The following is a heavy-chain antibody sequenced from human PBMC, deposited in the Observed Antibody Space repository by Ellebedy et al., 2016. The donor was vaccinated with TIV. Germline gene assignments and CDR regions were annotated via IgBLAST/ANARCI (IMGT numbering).Heavy chain of an antibody. Sequence: SETLSLTXSFSGNSVSSSRYFWGWIRQPPGKGLEWIASVYYTGNTHYNPSLKSRVTISLDTSKNQFSLKLSSVTAADTAVYYCAGGRADVWELLAYWGQGTLATVSS. CDR1: GNSVSSSRYF. V-gene: IGHV4-39*07. CDR2: VYYTGNT. D-gene: IGHD1-26*01. CDR3: AGGRADVWELLAY. J-gene: IGHJ4*02.